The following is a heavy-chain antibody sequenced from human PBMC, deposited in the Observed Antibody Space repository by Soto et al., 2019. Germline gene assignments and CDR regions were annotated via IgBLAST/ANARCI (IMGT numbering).Heavy chain of an antibody. CDR1: GYTFTGYY. CDR2: INPNSGGT. V-gene: IGHV1-2*02. J-gene: IGHJ6*04. D-gene: IGHD5-18*01. Sequence: ASVKVSCKASGYTFTGYYMHWVRQAPGQGLEWMGWINPNSGGTNYAQKFQGRVTMTRDTSISTAYMELSRLRSDDTAVYYCARGSYGYRYNYYYGMDVWGKGTTVTVSS. CDR3: ARGSYGYRYNYYYGMDV.